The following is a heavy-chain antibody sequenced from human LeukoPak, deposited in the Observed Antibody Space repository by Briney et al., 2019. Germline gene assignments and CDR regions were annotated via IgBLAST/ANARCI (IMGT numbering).Heavy chain of an antibody. CDR1: GGSISSSSYY. V-gene: IGHV4-39*07. Sequence: SETLSLTCTVSGGSISSSSYYWGWIRQPPGKGLEWIGYIYQSGSTYYNPSLKSRVTISVDRSRNQFSLKLNSVTAADTAVYYCASGYRYGNVDYWGQGTLVTVSS. CDR2: IYQSGST. CDR3: ASGYRYGNVDY. J-gene: IGHJ4*02. D-gene: IGHD5-18*01.